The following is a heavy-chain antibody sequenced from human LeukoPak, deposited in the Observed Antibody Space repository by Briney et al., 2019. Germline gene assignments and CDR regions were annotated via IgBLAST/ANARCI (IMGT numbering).Heavy chain of an antibody. Sequence: SETLSLTCTVSGGSISGYYWTWIRQPAGKGLEWIGRIYSSGSTNFNPSLKSRVTMSVDTSKNQFSPNVTSVTAADTAVYYCARDSSGSRPFDYWGQGTLVTVSS. CDR2: IYSSGST. CDR3: ARDSSGSRPFDY. V-gene: IGHV4-4*07. CDR1: GGSISGYY. D-gene: IGHD3-22*01. J-gene: IGHJ4*02.